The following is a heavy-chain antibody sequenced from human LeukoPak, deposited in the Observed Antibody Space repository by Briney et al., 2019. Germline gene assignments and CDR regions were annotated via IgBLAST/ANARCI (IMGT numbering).Heavy chain of an antibody. J-gene: IGHJ4*02. CDR3: ARTPNTYYYDSSGYLCTY. CDR1: GHTFTSYG. D-gene: IGHD3-22*01. Sequence: ASVKVSCKASGHTFTSYGISWVRQAPGQGLEWMGWISAYNGNTNYAQRLQGRVTMTTDTSTSTAYMELRSLRSDDAAVYYCARTPNTYYYDSSGYLCTYWGQGTLVTVSS. CDR2: ISAYNGNT. V-gene: IGHV1-18*01.